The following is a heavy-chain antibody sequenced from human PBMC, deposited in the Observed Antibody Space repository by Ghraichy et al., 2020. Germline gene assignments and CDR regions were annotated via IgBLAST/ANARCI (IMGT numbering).Heavy chain of an antibody. J-gene: IGHJ6*02. CDR3: ARSDIAVAGTSEGGVLYYGMDV. CDR1: GYTFTSYG. V-gene: IGHV1-18*01. D-gene: IGHD6-19*01. CDR2: ISAYNGNT. Sequence: ASVKVSCKASGYTFTSYGISWVRQAPGQGLEWMGWISAYNGNTNYAQKLQGRVTMTTDTSTSTAYMELRSLRSDDTAVYYCARSDIAVAGTSEGGVLYYGMDVWGQGTTVTVSS.